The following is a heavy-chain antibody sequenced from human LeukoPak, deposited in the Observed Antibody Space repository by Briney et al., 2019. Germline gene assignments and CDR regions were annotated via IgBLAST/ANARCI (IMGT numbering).Heavy chain of an antibody. Sequence: ASVKVSCKASGGTFSSYAISWVRQAPGQGLEWMGRIIPIFGIANYAQKFQGRVTITADKSTSTAYMELSSLRYADTAVYYCARVQGYDFWSGYGMDVWGQGTTVTVSS. CDR3: ARVQGYDFWSGYGMDV. D-gene: IGHD3-3*01. CDR1: GGTFSSYA. V-gene: IGHV1-69*04. CDR2: IIPIFGIA. J-gene: IGHJ6*02.